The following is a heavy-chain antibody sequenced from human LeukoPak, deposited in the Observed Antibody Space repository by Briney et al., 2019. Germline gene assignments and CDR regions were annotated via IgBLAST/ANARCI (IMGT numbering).Heavy chain of an antibody. V-gene: IGHV1-2*02. Sequence: ASVKVSCKASGYTFTGYFMHWVRQAPGQGLEWMGWINPNSGDTNYAQRFQGRLTMTRDTSISTAYMELSRLRADDTAVYYCAGETSLVGATTDSTGMDVWGQGTTVTVSS. D-gene: IGHD1-26*01. CDR3: AGETSLVGATTDSTGMDV. J-gene: IGHJ6*02. CDR2: INPNSGDT. CDR1: GYTFTGYF.